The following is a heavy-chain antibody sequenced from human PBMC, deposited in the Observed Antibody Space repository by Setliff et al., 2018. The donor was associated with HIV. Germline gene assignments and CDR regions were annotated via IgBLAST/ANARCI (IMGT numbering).Heavy chain of an antibody. CDR2: IYTSGST. CDR1: GGSISSGSYY. D-gene: IGHD1-26*01. V-gene: IGHV4-61*02. CDR3: ARAYSGSFDY. J-gene: IGHJ4*02. Sequence: SETLSLTCTVSGGSISSGSYYWSWIRQPAGKGLEWIGRIYTSGSTNYNPSLKSRVTISVDTSKNQFSLKLSSVTAADTAVYYYARAYSGSFDYWGQGTLVTVSS.